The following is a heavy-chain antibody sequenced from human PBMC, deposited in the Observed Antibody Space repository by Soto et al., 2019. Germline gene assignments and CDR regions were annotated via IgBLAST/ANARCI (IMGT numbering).Heavy chain of an antibody. CDR3: ARDHYGGWFDP. D-gene: IGHD4-17*01. Sequence: QVQLVESGGGVVQPGRSLRLSCAASGFTFSSYAMHWVRQAPGKGLEWVAVISYDGSNKYYADSVKGRFTISRDNSKNTLYLQMNSLRAEDTAVYYCARDHYGGWFDPWGQGTLVTVSS. J-gene: IGHJ5*02. CDR2: ISYDGSNK. V-gene: IGHV3-30-3*01. CDR1: GFTFSSYA.